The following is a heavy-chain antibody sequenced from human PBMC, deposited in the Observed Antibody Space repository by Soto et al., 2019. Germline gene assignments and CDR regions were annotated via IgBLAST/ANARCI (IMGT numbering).Heavy chain of an antibody. CDR2: IHGGGST. Sequence: VQLVESGGGLIQPGGSLRLSCAASGFSVSNNHMTWIRQTAGKGLELVSFIHGGGSTSYADSVKGRFTISRDNSKNTIYLQMDRLRAEDTAIYYCAGRLTTAASLDYWGQGTLVTVSS. J-gene: IGHJ4*02. D-gene: IGHD1-1*01. V-gene: IGHV3-53*01. CDR1: GFSVSNNH. CDR3: AGRLTTAASLDY.